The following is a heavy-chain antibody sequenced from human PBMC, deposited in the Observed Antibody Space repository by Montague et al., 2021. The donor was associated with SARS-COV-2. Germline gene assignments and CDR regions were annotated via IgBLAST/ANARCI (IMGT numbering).Heavy chain of an antibody. D-gene: IGHD3-22*01. CDR1: GGSINDHY. V-gene: IGHV4-4*09. Sequence: SETLSLTCTVSGGSINDHYRSWIRQSPGKGLEWIGYISSNGKTNYNPSLKSRVTLSPDASRNEFSLKLDSVTAADTAVYFCARRGYYDSAGYHWHLDLWGRGMLVTVSS. J-gene: IGHJ2*01. CDR3: ARRGYYDSAGYHWHLDL. CDR2: ISSNGKT.